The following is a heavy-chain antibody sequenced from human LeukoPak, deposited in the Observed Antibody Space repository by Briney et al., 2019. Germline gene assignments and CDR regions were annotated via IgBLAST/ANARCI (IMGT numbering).Heavy chain of an antibody. CDR1: GGSISSSSYY. Sequence: SETLSLTCTVSGGSISSSSYYWGWIRQPPGKGLEWIGSIYYSGSTYYNPSLKSRVTISVDTSKNQFSLKLSSVTAADTAVYYCVGDMGHSYGSKIDYWGQGTLVTVSS. J-gene: IGHJ4*02. CDR3: VGDMGHSYGSKIDY. V-gene: IGHV4-39*01. CDR2: IYYSGST. D-gene: IGHD5-18*01.